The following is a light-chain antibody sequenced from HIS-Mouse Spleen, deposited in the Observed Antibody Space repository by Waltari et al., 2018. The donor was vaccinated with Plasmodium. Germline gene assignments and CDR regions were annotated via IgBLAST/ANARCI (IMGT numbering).Light chain of an antibody. CDR1: ALPKKY. Sequence: SYELTQPPSVSVSPGQTARITCSGDALPKKYAYWYQQKSGQAPVLVIYEDSNRPSGIPGRVSGSSSGTMATWTISGAQVEDEADYYCYSTDSSGNHRVFGGGTKLTVL. J-gene: IGLJ3*02. V-gene: IGLV3-10*01. CDR3: YSTDSSGNHRV. CDR2: EDS.